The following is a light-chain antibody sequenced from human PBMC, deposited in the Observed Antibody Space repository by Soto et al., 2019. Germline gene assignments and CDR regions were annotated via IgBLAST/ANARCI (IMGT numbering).Light chain of an antibody. CDR2: DVG. J-gene: IGLJ1*01. V-gene: IGLV2-14*03. Sequence: QSVLTQPASVSASPGQSITISCTGTSSDVARYNYVSWYQQHPGKAPKLMIYDVGNRPSGVSNRFSGSKSGNTASLTISGLQAEDEADYYCGSYTSGNTLEVFGTGTKVTVL. CDR1: SSDVARYNY. CDR3: GSYTSGNTLEV.